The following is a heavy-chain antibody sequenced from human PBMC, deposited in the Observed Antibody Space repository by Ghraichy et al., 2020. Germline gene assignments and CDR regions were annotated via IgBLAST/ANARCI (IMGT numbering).Heavy chain of an antibody. CDR2: IKQDGSEK. D-gene: IGHD3-9*01. CDR3: ARCYFDWLFFDY. Sequence: LSLTCAASGFTFSSYWMSWVRQAPGKGLEWVANIKQDGSEKYYVDSVKGRFTISRDNAKNSLYLQMNSLRAEDTAVYYCARCYFDWLFFDYWGQGTLVTVSS. V-gene: IGHV3-7*03. CDR1: GFTFSSYW. J-gene: IGHJ4*02.